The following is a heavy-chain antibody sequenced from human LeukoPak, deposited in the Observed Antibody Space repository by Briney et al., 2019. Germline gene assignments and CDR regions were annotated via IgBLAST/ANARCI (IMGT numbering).Heavy chain of an antibody. CDR1: GDSVSSNSVT. CDR3: ARRLTQYDCFDP. V-gene: IGHV6-1*01. CDR2: TYYRSTWYN. J-gene: IGHJ5*02. Sequence: SQTLSLTCAISGDSVSSNSVTCNWIRQSPTRGLEWLGRTYYRSTWYNDYAVSVRGRITVNPDTSKNQFSLHLNSVTPEDTAVYCCARRLTQYDCFDPWGQGILVTVSS. D-gene: IGHD2-2*01.